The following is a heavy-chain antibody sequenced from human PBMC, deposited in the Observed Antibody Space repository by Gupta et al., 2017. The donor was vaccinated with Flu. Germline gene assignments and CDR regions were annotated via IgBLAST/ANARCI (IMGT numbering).Heavy chain of an antibody. CDR2: ISGSGGST. Sequence: EVQLLASGGGLVQPGGSLRLSCAASGFTFSSYAMSWVRQAPGKGLEWVSAISGSGGSTYYADAVKGRFTISRDNSKNTMYLQMKRMRAEDTAVYYCAKDQGAVAGPFDYGGQGTLVTVCS. CDR1: GFTFSSYA. J-gene: IGHJ4*02. CDR3: AKDQGAVAGPFDY. D-gene: IGHD6-19*01. V-gene: IGHV3-23*01.